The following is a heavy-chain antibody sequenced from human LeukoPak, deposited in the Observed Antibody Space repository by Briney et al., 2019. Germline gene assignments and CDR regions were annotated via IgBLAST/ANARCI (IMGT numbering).Heavy chain of an antibody. CDR2: ISYDGSNK. V-gene: IGHV3-30-3*01. D-gene: IGHD2-8*01. CDR3: ARGTGNIVLMVYACLDY. Sequence: PGGSLRLSCAASGFTFSSYAMHWVRQAPGKGLEWVAVISYDGSNKYYADSVKGRFTISGDNSKNTLYLQMNSLRAEDTAVYYCARGTGNIVLMVYACLDYWGQGTLVTVSS. CDR1: GFTFSSYA. J-gene: IGHJ4*02.